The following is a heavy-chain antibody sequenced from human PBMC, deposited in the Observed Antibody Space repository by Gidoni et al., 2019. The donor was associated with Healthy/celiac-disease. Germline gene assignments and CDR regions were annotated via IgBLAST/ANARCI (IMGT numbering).Heavy chain of an antibody. CDR1: GGSFSGYY. J-gene: IGHJ4*02. CDR2: INHSGST. D-gene: IGHD5-12*01. Sequence: QVQLQQWGAGLLKPSDTLSLTCAVYGGSFSGYYWSWIRQPPGKGLEWIGEINHSGSTNYNPSLKSRVTISVDTSKNQFSLKLSSVTAADTAVYYCARGRGWLPDYWGQGTLVTVSS. CDR3: ARGRGWLPDY. V-gene: IGHV4-34*01.